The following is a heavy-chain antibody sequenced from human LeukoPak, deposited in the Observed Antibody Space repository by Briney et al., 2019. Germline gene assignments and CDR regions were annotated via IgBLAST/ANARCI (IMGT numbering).Heavy chain of an antibody. CDR1: GFTFSNFW. D-gene: IGHD3-3*01. J-gene: IGHJ4*02. Sequence: GGSLRLSCAASGFTFSNFWMTWVRQAPGKGLEWVANIKQDGSEKYYVDSVKGRFTISRDNAKNSLYLQMNSLRAEDTAVYYCARSETYYDFWSGPRHFDYWGQGTLVTVSS. CDR3: ARSETYYDFWSGPRHFDY. V-gene: IGHV3-7*01. CDR2: IKQDGSEK.